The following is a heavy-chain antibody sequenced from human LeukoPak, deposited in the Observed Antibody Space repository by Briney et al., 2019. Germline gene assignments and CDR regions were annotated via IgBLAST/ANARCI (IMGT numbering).Heavy chain of an antibody. Sequence: GGSLRLSCVASGFTFKNYVMNWVRQAPGKGLEWVATIYGSGVSISYADSVKGRFIISRDNSNNTLYLQMNSLRAEDTAMYFCAKDLGWELPAEAYWGQGILVTVSS. J-gene: IGHJ4*02. CDR1: GFTFKNYV. D-gene: IGHD1-26*01. V-gene: IGHV3-23*01. CDR3: AKDLGWELPAEAY. CDR2: IYGSGVSI.